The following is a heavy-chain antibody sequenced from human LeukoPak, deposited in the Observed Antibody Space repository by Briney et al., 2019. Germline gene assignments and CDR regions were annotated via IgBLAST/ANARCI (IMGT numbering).Heavy chain of an antibody. CDR3: AKDGDYGDYQRDPLFDY. D-gene: IGHD4-17*01. V-gene: IGHV3-74*01. J-gene: IGHJ4*02. CDR2: IRYDGIVT. CDR1: EFTFSNYW. Sequence: GGSLRLSCVASEFTFSNYWIHWVRQPPGKGLVWVSRIRYDGIVTNYADSVEGRFTISRDNAKNTVHLQMNSLRDDDTAVYYCAKDGDYGDYQRDPLFDYWGQGTLVTVSS.